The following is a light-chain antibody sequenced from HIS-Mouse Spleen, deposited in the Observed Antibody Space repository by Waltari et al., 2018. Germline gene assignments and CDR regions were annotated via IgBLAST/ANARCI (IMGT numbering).Light chain of an antibody. CDR3: CSYAGSSTWV. CDR1: RRCFGGLKL. CDR2: EGS. Sequence: QSALTQPAPVSGSPGPAVPIPRTGTRRCFGGLKLGPRYQQHPGKAPKLMIYEGSKRPSGVSNRFSGSKSGNTASLTISGLQAEDEADYYCCSYAGSSTWVFGGGTKLTVL. J-gene: IGLJ3*02. V-gene: IGLV2-23*01.